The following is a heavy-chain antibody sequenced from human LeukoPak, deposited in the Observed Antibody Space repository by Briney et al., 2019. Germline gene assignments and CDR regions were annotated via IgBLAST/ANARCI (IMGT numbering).Heavy chain of an antibody. CDR1: GFPFSSYW. Sequence: PGGSLRLSCVASGFPFSSYWMTWVRQAPGKGLEWVANIKQDGSKKSYVDSVKGRFTISRDNAKNSLYLQMNSLRAEDTAIYYCTKDVWWSVSWGQGTLVTVSS. CDR3: TKDVWWSVS. V-gene: IGHV3-7*01. J-gene: IGHJ5*02. D-gene: IGHD2-8*02. CDR2: IKQDGSKK.